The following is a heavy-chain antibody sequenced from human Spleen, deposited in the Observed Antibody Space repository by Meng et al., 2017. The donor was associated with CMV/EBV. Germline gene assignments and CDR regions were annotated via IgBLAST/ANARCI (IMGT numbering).Heavy chain of an antibody. CDR3: VRADPTKRSSTTSCLDY. V-gene: IGHV3-13*01. CDR1: GFTFSSYD. Sequence: GGSLRLSCAASGFTFSSYDMHWVRQATGKGLEWVSAIGTAGDTYYPGSVKGRFTISRENAKNSLYLQMNSLRAGDTAVYYCVRADPTKRSSTTSCLDYWGQGTLVTVSS. CDR2: IGTAGDT. J-gene: IGHJ4*02. D-gene: IGHD2-2*01.